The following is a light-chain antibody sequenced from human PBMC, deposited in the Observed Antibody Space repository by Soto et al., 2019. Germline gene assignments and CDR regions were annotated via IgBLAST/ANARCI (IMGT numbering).Light chain of an antibody. CDR2: EVS. J-gene: IGLJ3*02. CDR3: TSYAGSNIWV. Sequence: QSALTQPPSASGSPGQSVTISCTGTSSDVGAYKYVSWYQQYPGKAPKLMIYEVSKRPSGVPDRFSGSKSGNTASLTVSGXXXXXXXXYYCTSYAGSNIWVFGGGTKLTV. CDR1: SSDVGAYKY. V-gene: IGLV2-8*01.